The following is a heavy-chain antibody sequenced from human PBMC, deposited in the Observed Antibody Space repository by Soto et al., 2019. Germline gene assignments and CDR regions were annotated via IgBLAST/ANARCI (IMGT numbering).Heavy chain of an antibody. V-gene: IGHV1-2*02. CDR1: GYPVTAYY. J-gene: IGHJ3*02. Sequence: QLHLVQSGAVVKKPGASVTVSCSASGYPVTAYYMHWVRQAPGRGLEWMGGLNPATGAAKYTQRIEGRVTMTRKKYTSKVLMELRGLTSADTAVFYCARGGEVGVAGSAAFDMWGQGTLVTVSS. CDR3: ARGGEVGVAGSAAFDM. D-gene: IGHD3-3*01. CDR2: LNPATGAA.